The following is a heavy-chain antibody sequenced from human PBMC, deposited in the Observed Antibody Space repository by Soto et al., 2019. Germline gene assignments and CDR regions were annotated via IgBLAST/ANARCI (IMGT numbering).Heavy chain of an antibody. J-gene: IGHJ6*02. CDR3: ASSSNQNYYYYGMDV. CDR2: IIPIFGTA. V-gene: IGHV1-69*13. Sequence: SMKVTCKASGGTFSSYAISWVRQDPGQGLEWMGGIIPIFGTANYAQKFQGRVTITADESTSTAYMELSSLRSEDTAVYYCASSSNQNYYYYGMDVWGQGTTVTVSS. CDR1: GGTFSSYA. D-gene: IGHD6-19*01.